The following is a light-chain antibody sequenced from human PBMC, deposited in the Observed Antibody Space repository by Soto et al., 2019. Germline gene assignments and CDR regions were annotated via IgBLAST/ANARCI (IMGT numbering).Light chain of an antibody. V-gene: IGLV2-8*01. CDR3: KSYAGSNTYV. J-gene: IGLJ1*01. CDR2: EVT. CDR1: SSDIGGYNY. Sequence: QSVLAQPASVSGSPGQSITISCTGTSSDIGGYNYVSWYQQHPGKAPKLMIYEVTNRPSGVPDRFSGSKSGNTASLTVSGLQAADEADYFCKSYAGSNTYVFGSGTKVTVL.